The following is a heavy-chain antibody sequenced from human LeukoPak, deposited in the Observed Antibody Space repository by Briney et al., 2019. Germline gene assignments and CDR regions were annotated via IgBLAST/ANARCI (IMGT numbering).Heavy chain of an antibody. Sequence: GESLKISCKGSGYSFTSYWIGWVRQMPGKGLEWMGIIYPGDSDTRYSPSFQGQVTISADKSISTAYLQWSSLKASDTAMYYCARHKFRMKWELPYAPSDYWGQGTLVTVSS. D-gene: IGHD1-26*01. J-gene: IGHJ4*02. CDR1: GYSFTSYW. CDR3: ARHKFRMKWELPYAPSDY. V-gene: IGHV5-51*01. CDR2: IYPGDSDT.